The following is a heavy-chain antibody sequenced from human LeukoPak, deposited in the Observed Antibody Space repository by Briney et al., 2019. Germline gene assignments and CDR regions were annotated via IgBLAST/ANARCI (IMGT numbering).Heavy chain of an antibody. Sequence: PSETLSLTCTVSGGSINSGGYYWSWIRQHPVMGLEWIGYIYYTGSTYYNAALQSRLSMSIDTSRNQFSLKLTSVTAADTAVYYCARERGGGLVVTASTDAFDIWGQGRMVIVSS. J-gene: IGHJ3*02. D-gene: IGHD4-23*01. CDR1: GGSINSGGYY. V-gene: IGHV4-31*03. CDR3: ARERGGGLVVTASTDAFDI. CDR2: IYYTGST.